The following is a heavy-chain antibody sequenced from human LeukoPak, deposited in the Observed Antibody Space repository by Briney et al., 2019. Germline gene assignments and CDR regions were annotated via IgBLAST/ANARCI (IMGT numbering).Heavy chain of an antibody. V-gene: IGHV4-4*02. CDR2: IYHSGST. CDR3: ARDSYGSGGSCPLGY. J-gene: IGHJ4*02. D-gene: IGHD2-15*01. CDR1: GGSISSSNW. Sequence: SGTLSLTCAVSGGSISSSNWWSWVRQPPGKGLEWIGEIYHSGSTNYNPSLKSRVTISVDKSKNQFSLKLSSVTAADTAVYYCARDSYGSGGSCPLGYWGQGTPVTVSS.